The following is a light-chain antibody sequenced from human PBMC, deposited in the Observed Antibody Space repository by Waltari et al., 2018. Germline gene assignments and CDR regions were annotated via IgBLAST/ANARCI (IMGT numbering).Light chain of an antibody. CDR2: EAS. CDR1: QSVSRS. CDR3: QQRSVWPVT. Sequence: EIVLTQSPATLSLSPGERVTLSCRASQSVSRSLGWFLQKPGQAPKLLIYEASNRAPGLPGRFSGSGFGRDFTLTISSLEPEDFGVYYSQQRSVWPVTFGGGTKLEI. J-gene: IGKJ4*01. V-gene: IGKV3-11*02.